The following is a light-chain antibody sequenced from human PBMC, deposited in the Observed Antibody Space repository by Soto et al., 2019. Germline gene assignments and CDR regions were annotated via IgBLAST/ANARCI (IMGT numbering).Light chain of an antibody. CDR1: QNVSSN. Sequence: EIVMTQSPATLSVSPGERATLSCRASQNVSSNLAWYQQKPGQVPRLLIYGASTRATGIPARFSGSESGTECTLTISSLQSEDFAVYYCHQYNNWPLTFGPGTKVDIK. CDR2: GAS. V-gene: IGKV3D-15*01. CDR3: HQYNNWPLT. J-gene: IGKJ3*01.